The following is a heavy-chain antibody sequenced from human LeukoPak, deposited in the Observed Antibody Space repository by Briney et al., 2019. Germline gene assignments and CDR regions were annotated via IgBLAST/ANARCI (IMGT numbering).Heavy chain of an antibody. D-gene: IGHD6-19*01. CDR1: GGSISSYY. V-gene: IGHV4-59*01. Sequence: SEILSLTCTVSGGSISSYYWSWIRQPPGKGLEWIGYIYYSGSTNYNPSLKSRVTISVDTSKNQFSLKLSSVTAADTAVYYCARVDSSGWSGAFDYWGQGTLVTVSS. CDR3: ARVDSSGWSGAFDY. CDR2: IYYSGST. J-gene: IGHJ4*02.